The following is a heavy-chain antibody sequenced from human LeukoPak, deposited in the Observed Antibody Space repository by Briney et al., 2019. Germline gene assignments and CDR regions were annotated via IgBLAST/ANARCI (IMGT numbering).Heavy chain of an antibody. J-gene: IGHJ5*02. CDR2: IYPGDSDT. V-gene: IGHV5-51*01. CDR3: ARSDPKLLWFGELPHWFDP. Sequence: GESLKISCKGSGYSFTSYWIGWVRQMPGKGLEWMGIIYPGDSDTRYSPSFQGQVTISADKSISTAYLQWSSLKASDTAMYYCARSDPKLLWFGELPHWFDPCGQGTLVTVSS. D-gene: IGHD3-10*01. CDR1: GYSFTSYW.